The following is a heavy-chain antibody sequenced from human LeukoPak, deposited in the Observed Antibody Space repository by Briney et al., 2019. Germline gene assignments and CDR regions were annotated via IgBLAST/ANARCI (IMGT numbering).Heavy chain of an antibody. D-gene: IGHD3-3*01. CDR1: GGSINSYY. V-gene: IGHV4-59*01. Sequence: PSETLSLTCTVSGGSINSYYWSWFRQPPGKGLEWIGYISYSGSTYYNPSLNGRVTISVDTSKNQFSLRLSSVAAADTAVYFCARARGGNYYTDYFDYWGQGTLVTVSS. J-gene: IGHJ4*02. CDR2: ISYSGST. CDR3: ARARGGNYYTDYFDY.